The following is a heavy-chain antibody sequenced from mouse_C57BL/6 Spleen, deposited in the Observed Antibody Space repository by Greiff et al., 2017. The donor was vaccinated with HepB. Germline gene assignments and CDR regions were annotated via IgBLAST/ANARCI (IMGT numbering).Heavy chain of an antibody. J-gene: IGHJ2*01. CDR2: INPNNGGT. CDR3: ARERRKDARVDY. CDR1: GYTFTDYY. Sequence: EVQLQQSGPELVKPGASVKISCKASGYTFTDYYMNWVKQSHGKSLEWIGDINPNNGGTSYNQKFKGKATLTVDKSSSTAYMELRSLTSEDSAVYYCARERRKDARVDYWGQGTTLTVSS. V-gene: IGHV1-26*01.